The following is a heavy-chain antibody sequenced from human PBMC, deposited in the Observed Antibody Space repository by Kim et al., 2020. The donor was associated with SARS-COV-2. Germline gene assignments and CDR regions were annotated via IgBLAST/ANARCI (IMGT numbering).Heavy chain of an antibody. D-gene: IGHD3-10*01. Sequence: SETLSLTCTVSDGSISDSAYYWGWIRQSPWKGLEWIGSVYHTGSTFYNPPLKSRVAISVDTSANQFSLRLRSVTAADTAVYYCARQIQGIIITYYYYGMDVWGQGTTVTVSS. CDR3: ARQIQGIIITYYYYGMDV. CDR1: DGSISDSAYY. J-gene: IGHJ6*02. V-gene: IGHV4-39*01. CDR2: VYHTGST.